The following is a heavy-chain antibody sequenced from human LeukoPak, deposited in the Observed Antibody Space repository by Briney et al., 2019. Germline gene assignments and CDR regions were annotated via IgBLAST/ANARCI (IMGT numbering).Heavy chain of an antibody. V-gene: IGHV1-46*01. CDR1: GYNFTAYF. J-gene: IGHJ4*02. CDR3: ARFRLGRGYSYGTYYFDY. Sequence: ASVKVSCKASGYNFTAYFIHWVRQAPGQGLEWMGIINPSGGSTSYAQKFQGRVTMTRDTSTSTVYMELSSLRSEDTAVYYCARFRLGRGYSYGTYYFDYWGQGTLVTVSS. D-gene: IGHD5-18*01. CDR2: INPSGGST.